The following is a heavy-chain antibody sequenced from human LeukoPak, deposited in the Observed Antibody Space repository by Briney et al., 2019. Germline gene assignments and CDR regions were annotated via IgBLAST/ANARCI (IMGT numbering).Heavy chain of an antibody. CDR2: MNPNSGNT. Sequence: ASVKVSCKASGYTFTSYDINWVRQATGQGLEWMGWMNPNSGNTGYAQKFQGRVTITRNTSISTAYMELSSLRSEDTAVYCCALYGLLGDAFDIWGQGTMVTVSS. V-gene: IGHV1-8*03. J-gene: IGHJ3*02. CDR1: GYTFTSYD. D-gene: IGHD3-16*01. CDR3: ALYGLLGDAFDI.